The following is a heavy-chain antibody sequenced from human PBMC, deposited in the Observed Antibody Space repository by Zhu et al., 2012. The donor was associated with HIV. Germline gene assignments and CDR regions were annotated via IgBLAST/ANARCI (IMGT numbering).Heavy chain of an antibody. J-gene: IGHJ4*02. CDR2: ISQSGDS. D-gene: IGHD3-10*01. CDR1: GGSFSGFY. CDR3: ARGGFRYSASGSYSFDY. V-gene: IGHV4-34*01. Sequence: QVQLQQWGAGLLKPSETLSLTCAAHGGSFSGFYWSWIRQPPGKGLEWIGEISQSGDSNYVPSLKSRVTLSVDTSKNQFSLKLNSVTAADTAVYYCARGGFRYSASGSYSFDYWGQGTLVTVSS.